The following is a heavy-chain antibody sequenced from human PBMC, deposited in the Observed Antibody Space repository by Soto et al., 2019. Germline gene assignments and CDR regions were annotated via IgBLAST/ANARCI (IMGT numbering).Heavy chain of an antibody. CDR2: IYYSGST. CDR3: ARALRFGDRYHGRYYGMDV. CDR1: GGSISSYY. Sequence: QVQLRESGPGLVKPSETLSLTCTVSGGSISSYYWSWIRQPPGKGLEWIGYIYYSGSTNYNPSLKSRVTISVDTSKNQFSLKLSSVTAADTAVYYCARALRFGDRYHGRYYGMDVWGQGTTVTVSS. J-gene: IGHJ6*02. V-gene: IGHV4-59*01. D-gene: IGHD3-10*01.